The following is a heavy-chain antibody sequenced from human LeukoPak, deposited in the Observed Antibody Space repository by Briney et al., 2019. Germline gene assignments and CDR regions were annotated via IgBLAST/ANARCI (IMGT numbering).Heavy chain of an antibody. V-gene: IGHV3-21*01. Sequence: KSGGSLRLSCAASGFTFSSYSMNWVRQAPGKGLEWVSSISSSSSYIYYADSVKGRFTISRDNAKNSLYLQMNSLRAEDTAVYYCARRRRETYYYDSSGYYYTHYYYYGMDVWGQGTMVTVSS. CDR2: ISSSSSYI. CDR1: GFTFSSYS. D-gene: IGHD3-22*01. CDR3: ARRRRETYYYDSSGYYYTHYYYYGMDV. J-gene: IGHJ6*02.